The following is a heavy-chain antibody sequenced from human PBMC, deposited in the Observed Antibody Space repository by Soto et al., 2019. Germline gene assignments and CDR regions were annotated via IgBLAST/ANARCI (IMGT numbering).Heavy chain of an antibody. CDR2: IKHDGSVQ. D-gene: IGHD4-4*01. CDR1: GFTFSGYW. V-gene: IGHV3-7*03. Sequence: GGSLRLSCEASGFTFSGYWMSWVRQAPGKGLEWVADIKHDGSVQYYVDSVKGRFTISRDNAKKLLYLQMNGLRAEDTALYYCARAPYSNAWYRFDLWGQGTQVTSPQ. J-gene: IGHJ4*02. CDR3: ARAPYSNAWYRFDL.